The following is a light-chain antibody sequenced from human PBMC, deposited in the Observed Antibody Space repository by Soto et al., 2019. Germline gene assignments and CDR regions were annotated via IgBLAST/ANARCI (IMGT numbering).Light chain of an antibody. J-gene: IGKJ2*01. V-gene: IGKV3-20*01. Sequence: EIVLTQSPGTLSLSPGERATLSCRASQSISSNYLAWYQQKPGQAPRLLIYGASSRATGIPDRFSGSGSGTAFTLTINRLGPEDFSVYYCHQYGSSPYTFGQGTKLEIK. CDR3: HQYGSSPYT. CDR1: QSISSNY. CDR2: GAS.